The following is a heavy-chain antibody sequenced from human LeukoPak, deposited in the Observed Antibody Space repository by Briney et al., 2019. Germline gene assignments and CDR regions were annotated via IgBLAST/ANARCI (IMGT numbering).Heavy chain of an antibody. Sequence: GASVKVSCKASGYTFTSYDINWVRQATGQGLEWMGWMNPNSGNTGYAQKFQGRVTITADKSTSTAYMELSSLRSEDTAVYYCARADYDILTGYYKDYWGQGTLVTVSS. V-gene: IGHV1-8*03. J-gene: IGHJ4*02. D-gene: IGHD3-9*01. CDR2: MNPNSGNT. CDR1: GYTFTSYD. CDR3: ARADYDILTGYYKDY.